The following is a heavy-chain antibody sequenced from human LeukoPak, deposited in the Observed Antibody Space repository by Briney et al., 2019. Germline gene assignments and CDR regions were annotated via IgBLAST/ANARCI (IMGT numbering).Heavy chain of an antibody. CDR1: GGSISSYY. V-gene: IGHV4-59*08. J-gene: IGHJ5*02. D-gene: IGHD1-26*01. CDR3: ARTPWELLTWSDP. Sequence: PSETLSLTCTVSGGSISSYYWSWIRQPPGKGLEWIGYIYYSGSTDYNPSLKSRVTISVDTSKNQFSLKLSSVTAADTAVYYCARTPWELLTWSDPWGQGTLVTVSS. CDR2: IYYSGST.